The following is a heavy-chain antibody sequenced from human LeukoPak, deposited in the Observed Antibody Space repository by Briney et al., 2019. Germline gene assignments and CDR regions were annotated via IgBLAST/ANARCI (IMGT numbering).Heavy chain of an antibody. V-gene: IGHV4-59*08. CDR1: DDSITSYY. J-gene: IGHJ4*02. CDR3: ASSRWLVPGSY. D-gene: IGHD6-19*01. Sequence: SETLSLTCTVSDDSITSYYWSWIRQPPGKGLEWIGYIYYSGSTNYNPSLKSRVTISVDTSKNQISLKLSSVTAADTAVYYCASSRWLVPGSYWGQGTLVTVSS. CDR2: IYYSGST.